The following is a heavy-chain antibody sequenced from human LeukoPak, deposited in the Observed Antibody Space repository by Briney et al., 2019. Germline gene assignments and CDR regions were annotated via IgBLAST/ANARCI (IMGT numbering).Heavy chain of an antibody. Sequence: GGSLRLSCAASGFTFNTYAMNWARQAPGKGLEWVSVIIGNGGDIHYAGSVRGRFTISRDNSKNTLYLQMNSLRVEDTAVYYCAKDRIPDGRYSIDFWGPGTLVTVSS. CDR3: AKDRIPDGRYSIDF. CDR2: IIGNGGDI. J-gene: IGHJ4*02. V-gene: IGHV3-23*01. D-gene: IGHD5-24*01. CDR1: GFTFNTYA.